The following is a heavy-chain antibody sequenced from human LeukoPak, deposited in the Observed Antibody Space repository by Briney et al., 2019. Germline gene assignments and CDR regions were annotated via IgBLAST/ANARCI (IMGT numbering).Heavy chain of an antibody. CDR3: ARVGNSGSSGGDY. D-gene: IGHD6-6*01. J-gene: IGHJ4*02. Sequence: PGGSLRLSCAASGFTFSSYNMNWVRQAPGKGLEWVSYISSSGSAIYYADSVKGRLTISRDNAKNSLFLQMNSLRAEDTAVYYCARVGNSGSSGGDYWGQGTLVAVSS. V-gene: IGHV3-48*01. CDR1: GFTFSSYN. CDR2: ISSSGSAI.